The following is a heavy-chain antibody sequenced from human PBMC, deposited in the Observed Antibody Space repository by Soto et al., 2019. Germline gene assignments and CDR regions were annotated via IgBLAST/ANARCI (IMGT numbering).Heavy chain of an antibody. D-gene: IGHD1-26*01. Sequence: TLSLTCTVSGGSISSGDYYGSWIRQPPGKGLEWIAYIHNSVSTHYNPSLKSRVTISVDTSKNQFSLKLSSVTAADTAVYYCARSRYSGSYFFDYWGQGILVTVSS. CDR1: GGSISSGDYY. J-gene: IGHJ4*02. V-gene: IGHV4-30-4*01. CDR3: ARSRYSGSYFFDY. CDR2: IHNSVST.